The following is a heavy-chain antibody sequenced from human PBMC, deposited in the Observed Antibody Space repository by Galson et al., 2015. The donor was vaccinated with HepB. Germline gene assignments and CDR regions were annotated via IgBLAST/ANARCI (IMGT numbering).Heavy chain of an antibody. V-gene: IGHV3-23*01. CDR3: AKDIIRGITMIVVVIGAFDI. CDR1: GFTFSSYA. D-gene: IGHD3-22*01. J-gene: IGHJ3*02. Sequence: SLRLSCAASGFTFSSYAMSWVRQAPGKGLEWVSAISGSGGSTYYADSVKGRFTISRDNSKNTLYLQMNSLRAEDMAVYYCAKDIIRGITMIVVVIGAFDIWGQGTMVTVSS. CDR2: ISGSGGST.